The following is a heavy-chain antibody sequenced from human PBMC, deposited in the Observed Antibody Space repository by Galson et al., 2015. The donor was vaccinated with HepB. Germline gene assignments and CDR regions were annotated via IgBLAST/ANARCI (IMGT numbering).Heavy chain of an antibody. CDR2: INTNTGNP. CDR1: GYIFTRYA. Sequence: SVKVSCKASGYIFTRYAMHWVRQAPGQGLEWMGWINTNTGNPTYAQGFTGRFVFSLDTAVSTAYLQISSLKAEDTAVYYCARDAYGSDQKYVMDVWSQGTTVTVSS. D-gene: IGHD4-17*01. V-gene: IGHV7-4-1*02. CDR3: ARDAYGSDQKYVMDV. J-gene: IGHJ6*02.